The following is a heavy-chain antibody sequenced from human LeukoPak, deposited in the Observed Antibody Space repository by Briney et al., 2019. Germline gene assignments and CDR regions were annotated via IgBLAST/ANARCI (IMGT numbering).Heavy chain of an antibody. CDR2: IYYSGST. J-gene: IGHJ6*02. Sequence: SETLSLTCTVSGGSISSYYWSWIRQPPGKGLEWIGYIYYSGSTYYNPSLKSRVTISVDTSKNQFSLKLSSVTAADTAVYYCARYGDYAGFGMDVWGQGTTVTVSS. D-gene: IGHD4-17*01. CDR3: ARYGDYAGFGMDV. CDR1: GGSISSYY. V-gene: IGHV4-59*12.